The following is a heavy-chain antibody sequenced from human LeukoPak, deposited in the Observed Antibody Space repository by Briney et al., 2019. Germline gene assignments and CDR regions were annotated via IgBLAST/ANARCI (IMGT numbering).Heavy chain of an antibody. CDR2: ISSGTSFI. J-gene: IGHJ6*03. V-gene: IGHV3-21*01. CDR3: ARGTTALMDV. Sequence: GGSLRLSCAASGFTFSSYGMSWVRQAPGKGLEWVSSISSGTSFIYYADSVKGRFTISRDNAKNSLYLQMNSLRAEDTAVYYCARGTTALMDVWGKGTTVTVSS. D-gene: IGHD2-21*02. CDR1: GFTFSSYG.